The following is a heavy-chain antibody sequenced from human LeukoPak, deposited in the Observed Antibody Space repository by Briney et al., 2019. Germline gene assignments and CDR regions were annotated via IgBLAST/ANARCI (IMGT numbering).Heavy chain of an antibody. Sequence: SETLSLTCAVYGGSFSGYYWSWIRQPPGKGLEWIGEINHSGSTNYNPPLKSRATISVDTSKNQFSLKLSSVTAADTAVYYCASTARGYSYGSFDYWGQGTLVTVSS. CDR2: INHSGST. J-gene: IGHJ4*02. V-gene: IGHV4-34*01. D-gene: IGHD5-18*01. CDR1: GGSFSGYY. CDR3: ASTARGYSYGSFDY.